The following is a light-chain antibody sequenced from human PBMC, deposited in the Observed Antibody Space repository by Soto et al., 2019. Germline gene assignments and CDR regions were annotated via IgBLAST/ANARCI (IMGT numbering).Light chain of an antibody. CDR3: AAWDDSLYGYV. CDR2: ANN. Sequence: QAVLTQPPSASATPGQRVALSCSGSSSNIGSNTVNWFQQLPGTAPKLLMYANNQRPSGVPDRFSGSKSGTSASLAISGLQSEDEADYYCAAWDDSLYGYVFGTGTKLTVL. V-gene: IGLV1-44*01. J-gene: IGLJ1*01. CDR1: SSNIGSNT.